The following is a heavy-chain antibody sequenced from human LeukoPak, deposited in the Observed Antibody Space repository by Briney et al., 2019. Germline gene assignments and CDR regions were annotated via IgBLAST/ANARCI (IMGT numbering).Heavy chain of an antibody. V-gene: IGHV3-7*01. CDR3: ARDFGVNYFDY. D-gene: IGHD3-10*01. J-gene: IGHJ4*02. CDR1: GFAFSSYW. Sequence: PGGSLRLSCAASGFAFSSYWMSWVRQAPGKGLEWVANMKQDGSEKYYVDSVKGRFTISRDNAKNSLYLQMNSLRAEDTAVYYCARDFGVNYFDYWGQGTLVTVSS. CDR2: MKQDGSEK.